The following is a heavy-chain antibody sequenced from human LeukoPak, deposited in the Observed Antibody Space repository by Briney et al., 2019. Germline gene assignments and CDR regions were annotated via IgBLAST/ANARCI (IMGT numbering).Heavy chain of an antibody. Sequence: GGSLRLSCAASGFTVSSNYMSWVRQAPGKGLEWVSVIHSGGSTYYADSVKGRFTISRDNSKNTLYLQMNSLRAEDTAVYYCARDSVDCSSTSCYHWFDPWGQGTLVTVSS. J-gene: IGHJ5*02. V-gene: IGHV3-53*01. D-gene: IGHD2-2*01. CDR3: ARDSVDCSSTSCYHWFDP. CDR1: GFTVSSNY. CDR2: IHSGGST.